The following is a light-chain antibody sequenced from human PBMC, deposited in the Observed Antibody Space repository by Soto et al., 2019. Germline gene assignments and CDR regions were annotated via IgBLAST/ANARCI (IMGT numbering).Light chain of an antibody. Sequence: SVLNPPASVTGSPGQSITISCTGTSSDVGGYNYVSWYQQHPGKAPKFMIYDVSNRPSGVSNRFSGSKSGNTASLTISGLRAEDEADYYCSSYTTSNTRQIVFGTGTKVTVL. CDR3: SSYTTSNTRQIV. CDR2: DVS. J-gene: IGLJ1*01. CDR1: SSDVGGYNY. V-gene: IGLV2-14*01.